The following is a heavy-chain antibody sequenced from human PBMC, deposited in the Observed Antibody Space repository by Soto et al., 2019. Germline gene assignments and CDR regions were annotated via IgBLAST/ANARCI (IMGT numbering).Heavy chain of an antibody. CDR2: INGGGGTT. CDR3: AKDRHPDGIWTFDY. V-gene: IGHV3-23*01. D-gene: IGHD3-9*01. J-gene: IGHJ4*02. CDR1: GFSFSGYT. Sequence: EVQLLESGGHLIQPGESLRLSCAASGFSFSGYTMNWVRQAQGKGLEWISGINGGGGTTYYADSVKGRFTISRDDSKNILYLQMNSPRAEDTAIYYCAKDRHPDGIWTFDYWCRGTLVTVSS.